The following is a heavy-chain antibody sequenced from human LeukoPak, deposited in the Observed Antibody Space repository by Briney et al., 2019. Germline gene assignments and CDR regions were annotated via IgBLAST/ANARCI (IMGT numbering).Heavy chain of an antibody. V-gene: IGHV3-23*01. CDR2: NSGGSS. Sequence: PGGSLRLSCAASGFTFSTYGVYWVRQAPGKGLEWVSSNSGGSSYYADSVKGRFTISRDNSKNTLYLQMSSLRAEDTAVYYCAKDLGSSGWYIDYWGQGTLVTVSS. J-gene: IGHJ4*02. CDR1: GFTFSTYG. D-gene: IGHD6-19*01. CDR3: AKDLGSSGWYIDY.